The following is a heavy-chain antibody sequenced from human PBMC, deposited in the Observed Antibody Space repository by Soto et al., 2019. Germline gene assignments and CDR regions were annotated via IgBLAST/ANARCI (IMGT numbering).Heavy chain of an antibody. D-gene: IGHD2-8*02. CDR1: GFTLSSFW. CDR3: ARDLVAQEAFEI. V-gene: IGHV3-74*01. J-gene: IGHJ3*02. CDR2: LNSDGSNT. Sequence: EVQLVESGGGLVQPGGSLRLSCAASGFTLSSFWIHWFRQAPGKGLVWVSRLNSDGSNTRYADSVKGRFTISRDNAKNTMYLQMTGLRAEATAVYCCARDLVAQEAFEIWGQGTMVTVSS.